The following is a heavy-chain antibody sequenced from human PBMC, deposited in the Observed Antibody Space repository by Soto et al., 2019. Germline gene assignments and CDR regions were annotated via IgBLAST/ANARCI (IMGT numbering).Heavy chain of an antibody. CDR1: AFTFSDHG. CDR2: IWFDGVNR. D-gene: IGHD5-18*01. Sequence: QLVESGGGVVQPGGSLRLSCSATASAFTFSDHGMHWVRQTPGKGLEWLAVIWFDGVNRYYADSVKGRFTISRDNSENPLYLQLNSLSDEATCVYYCASPGRDDFTSMVNYFYYGMDVWDQGTTVAVSS. V-gene: IGHV3-33*01. CDR3: ASPGRDDFTSMVNYFYYGMDV. J-gene: IGHJ6*02.